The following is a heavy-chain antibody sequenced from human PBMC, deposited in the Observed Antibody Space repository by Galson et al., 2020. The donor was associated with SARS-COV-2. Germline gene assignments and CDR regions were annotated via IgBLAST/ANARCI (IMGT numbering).Heavy chain of an antibody. J-gene: IGHJ6*03. CDR3: ARDVSYNDFWSGPQVYVDV. CDR1: GGSFSSYY. Sequence: SETLSLNCAVYGGSFSSYYWSWIRQQPPGKGLEWIGKINHSGSSNYHPSLKSRVTISVDTSKSQFSLNLSSVTAADTAVYYCARDVSYNDFWSGPQVYVDVWGKGTTVTVSS. CDR2: INHSGSS. V-gene: IGHV4-34*01. D-gene: IGHD3-3*01.